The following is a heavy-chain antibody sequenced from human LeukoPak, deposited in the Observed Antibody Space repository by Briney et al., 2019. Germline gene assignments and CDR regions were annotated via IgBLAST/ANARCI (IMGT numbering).Heavy chain of an antibody. Sequence: GGSLRLSCAASGFTFSSYWMHWVRQAPGKGLVWVSRINSDGSSTSYADSVKGRFTISRDNAKNTLYLQMNSLRAEDTAVYYCARGKAVAGTFSWFDPWGQGTLVTVS. J-gene: IGHJ5*02. V-gene: IGHV3-74*01. CDR1: GFTFSSYW. CDR3: ARGKAVAGTFSWFDP. D-gene: IGHD6-19*01. CDR2: INSDGSST.